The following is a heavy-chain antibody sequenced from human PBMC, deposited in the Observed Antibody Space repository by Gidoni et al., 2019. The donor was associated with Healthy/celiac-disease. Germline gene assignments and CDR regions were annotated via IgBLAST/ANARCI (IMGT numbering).Heavy chain of an antibody. CDR3: ARYSSSSRDLGY. V-gene: IGHV1-8*01. CDR2: MNPNLGHT. CDR1: GYTFTSYV. J-gene: IGHJ4*02. Sequence: QVQLVQSGAEVKKPGASVKVSCKASGYTFTSYVINGVRQATGQGLEWMGWMNPNLGHTGYAQKFQGRVTMTRNTSISTAYMELSGLRSEDTALYYCARYSSSSRDLGYWGQGTLVTVSS. D-gene: IGHD6-6*01.